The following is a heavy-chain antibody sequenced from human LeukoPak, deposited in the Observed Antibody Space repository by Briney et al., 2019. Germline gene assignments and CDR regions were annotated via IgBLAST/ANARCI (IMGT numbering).Heavy chain of an antibody. CDR3: ARGRYFALDV. V-gene: IGHV3-74*03. J-gene: IGHJ6*02. CDR2: TNSDATGT. CDR1: GYTFSGHW. Sequence: GGSLRLSCAASGYTFSGHWIHWVRQAPGKGLEWVSRTNSDATGTMDADSVKGRFTTSRDNAKNTAYLQMNSLRAEDTAVYYCARGRYFALDVWGQGTTATVSS. D-gene: IGHD2/OR15-2a*01.